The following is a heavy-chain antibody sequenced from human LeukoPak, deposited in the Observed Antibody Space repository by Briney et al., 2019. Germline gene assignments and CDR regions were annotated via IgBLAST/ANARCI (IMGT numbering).Heavy chain of an antibody. CDR1: GYSFTSYW. J-gene: IGHJ4*02. Sequence: PGESLKISCKGSGYSFTSYWIGWVRQMPGKGLEWMGIIYPGDSDTRYSPSFQGQVTISADKSISTAYLQWSSLKASDTAMYYCARRYDGTGRDYYFDSWGQGTLVTVSS. CDR2: IYPGDSDT. CDR3: ARRYDGTGRDYYFDS. D-gene: IGHD3-22*01. V-gene: IGHV5-51*01.